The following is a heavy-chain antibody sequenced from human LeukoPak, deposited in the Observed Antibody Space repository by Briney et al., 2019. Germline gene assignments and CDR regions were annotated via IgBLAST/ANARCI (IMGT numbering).Heavy chain of an antibody. Sequence: GASVNVSCKASGYTFTGYYIHWVRQAPGQGLEWMGWINPNSGGTNYAQKFQGRVTMTRDRSINTAYMDLRSLTYDDTAVYYCARDKPAEAALDFWGQGTLVTVSS. CDR2: INPNSGGT. V-gene: IGHV1-2*02. CDR3: ARDKPAEAALDF. CDR1: GYTFTGYY. J-gene: IGHJ4*02.